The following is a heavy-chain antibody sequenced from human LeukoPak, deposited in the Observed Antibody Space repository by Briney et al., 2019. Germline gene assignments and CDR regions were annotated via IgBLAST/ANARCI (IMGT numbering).Heavy chain of an antibody. V-gene: IGHV4-30-4*01. Sequence: SETLSLTCTVSGDSISSDEYFWNWIRQPPGEGLEWIGYIHYRGSTYNKPSLKSRVFMSVDTSKNQVSLKLNSVTAADTAVYCCARSFPRWPYYFDSWGQGTLVTVSS. CDR2: IHYRGST. CDR3: ARSFPRWPYYFDS. D-gene: IGHD5-24*01. CDR1: GDSISSDEYF. J-gene: IGHJ4*02.